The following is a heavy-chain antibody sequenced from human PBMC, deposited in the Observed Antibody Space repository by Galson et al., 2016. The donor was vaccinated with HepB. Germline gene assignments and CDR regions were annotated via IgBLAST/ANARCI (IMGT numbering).Heavy chain of an antibody. J-gene: IGHJ6*02. CDR3: VKSNLAAPGGFYGMDD. CDR1: AGTFKNYA. Sequence: SLRLSCAVSAGTFKNYAMNWVRQAPGKGLEYVSGITTNGDDTKYADSVKGRFTIFRDNSKNTLYLQMRSLRAEDTAVYYCVKSNLAAPGGFYGMDDWGQGTTVTVSS. V-gene: IGHV3-64D*06. CDR2: ITTNGDDT. D-gene: IGHD6-13*01.